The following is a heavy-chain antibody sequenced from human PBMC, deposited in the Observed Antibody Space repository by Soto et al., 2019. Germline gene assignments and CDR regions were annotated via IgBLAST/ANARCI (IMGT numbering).Heavy chain of an antibody. Sequence: SETLSLTCAVYGGSFSGYCWSWIRQPPGKGPEWIGEINHSGSTNYNPSLKSRVTISVDTSKNQFSLKLSSVTAADTAVYYCARGSGLSFGDQRSPFDYWGQGTLVTVSS. CDR1: GGSFSGYC. CDR2: INHSGST. CDR3: ARGSGLSFGDQRSPFDY. V-gene: IGHV4-34*01. J-gene: IGHJ4*02. D-gene: IGHD4-17*01.